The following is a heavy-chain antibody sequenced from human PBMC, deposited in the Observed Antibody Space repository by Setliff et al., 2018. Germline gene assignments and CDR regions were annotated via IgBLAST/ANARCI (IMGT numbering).Heavy chain of an antibody. CDR1: GFTFGDYA. CDR3: AREGIRGYFYYYMDV. CDR2: IRSKTYGGTA. V-gene: IGHV3-49*04. Sequence: GGSLRLSCTASGFTFGDYAMSWVRQAPGKGLEWVGFIRSKTYGGTADYVASVKGRFTISRDDSKSIAYLQMNSLKPEDTAVYYCAREGIRGYFYYYMDVWGKGTTVTVSS. J-gene: IGHJ6*03.